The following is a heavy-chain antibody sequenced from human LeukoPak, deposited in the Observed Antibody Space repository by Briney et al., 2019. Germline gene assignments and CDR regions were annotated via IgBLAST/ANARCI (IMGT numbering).Heavy chain of an antibody. J-gene: IGHJ4*02. V-gene: IGHV4-59*01. D-gene: IGHD5-18*01. CDR1: GGSISSYY. CDR3: ARVHRGYSYGYIDY. CDR2: IYYSGST. Sequence: SETLSLTCTVSGGSISSYYWSWIRQPPGKGLEWIGYIYYSGSTNYNPSLKSRVTISVDTSKNQFSLKLSSVTAADTAVYYCARVHRGYSYGYIDYWGQGTLVTVSS.